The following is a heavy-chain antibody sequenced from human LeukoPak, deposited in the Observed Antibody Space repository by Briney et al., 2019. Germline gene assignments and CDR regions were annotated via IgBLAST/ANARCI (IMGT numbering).Heavy chain of an antibody. V-gene: IGHV1-18*01. Sequence: ASVKVSCKASGYTFTSYGISRVRQAPGQGLEWMGWISAYNGNTNYAQKLQGRVTMTTDTSTSTAYMELRSLRSDDTAVYYCARVGGYYDFWSGYYGFDYWGQGTLVTVSS. J-gene: IGHJ4*02. CDR1: GYTFTSYG. D-gene: IGHD3-3*01. CDR3: ARVGGYYDFWSGYYGFDY. CDR2: ISAYNGNT.